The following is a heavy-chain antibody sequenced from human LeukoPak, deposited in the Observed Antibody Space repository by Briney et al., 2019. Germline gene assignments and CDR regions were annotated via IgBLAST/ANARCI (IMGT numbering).Heavy chain of an antibody. CDR3: ARDDVVGATLFDY. CDR1: GFTFSSYS. J-gene: IGHJ4*02. Sequence: GGSLRLSCAASGFTFSSYSMNWVRQAPGKGLEWVSSISSSSSYIYYADSVKGRFTISRDNAKNSLYLQMNSLRAEDTAVYYCARDDVVGATLFDYWGQGTLVTVSS. D-gene: IGHD1-26*01. CDR2: ISSSSSYI. V-gene: IGHV3-21*01.